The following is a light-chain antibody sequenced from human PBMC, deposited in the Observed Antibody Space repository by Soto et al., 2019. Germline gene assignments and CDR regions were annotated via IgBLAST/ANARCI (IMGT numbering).Light chain of an antibody. CDR1: QSVSRY. V-gene: IGKV3-15*01. Sequence: IVMTQSPATLSVSPGEVVTLSCRSSQSVSRYLAWYQQKPGQAPRLLIYDSSTRATGIPARFSGSGSGTDFILTISSLQSEDFAVYYCQHYNHWPVTFGGGTKVDTK. CDR3: QHYNHWPVT. CDR2: DSS. J-gene: IGKJ4*01.